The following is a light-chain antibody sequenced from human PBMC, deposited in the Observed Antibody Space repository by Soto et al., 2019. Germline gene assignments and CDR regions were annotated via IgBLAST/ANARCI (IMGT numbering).Light chain of an antibody. CDR1: QSVTSY. J-gene: IGKJ4*01. CDR2: DAS. CDR3: QQRSNWLT. Sequence: ILITQSPYNLSLSPAERVALTWSASQSVTSYLALYQQKPGQPPRLRIYDASNRATGIPGWISSSGSRTDFTLTISSIEPADFAVYYCQQRSNWLTFGGGTKVDIK. V-gene: IGKV3-11*01.